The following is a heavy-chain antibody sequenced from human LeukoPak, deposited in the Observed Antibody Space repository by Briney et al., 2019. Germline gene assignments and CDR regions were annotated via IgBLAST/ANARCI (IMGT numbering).Heavy chain of an antibody. V-gene: IGHV3-23*01. CDR1: GFTFSSYA. Sequence: GGSLRLSCAASGFTFSSYAMSWVRQAPGKGLEWVSAISGSGGSTYYADSVKGRFTISRDNAKNSLYLQMNSLRAEDTAVYYCARLAIPVVILSNPLDYWGRGTLVTVSS. CDR2: ISGSGGST. CDR3: ARLAIPVVILSNPLDY. D-gene: IGHD2-2*02. J-gene: IGHJ4*02.